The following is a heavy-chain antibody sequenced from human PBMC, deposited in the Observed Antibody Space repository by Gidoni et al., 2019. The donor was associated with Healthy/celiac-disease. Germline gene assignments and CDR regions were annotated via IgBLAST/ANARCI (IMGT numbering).Heavy chain of an antibody. J-gene: IGHJ2*01. D-gene: IGHD2-21*02. CDR2: IHTSGST. CDR1: GCSISSGSYY. Sequence: QVQLQESGTGLVKPSQTLALTCTGSGCSISSGSYYWSWIRQPAGKGLEWIGRIHTSGSTNYNPSLKSLVTMSVDTSKNQFSLKLSSVTAADTAVYYCARDVGGNSPWYFDLWGRGTLVPVSS. V-gene: IGHV4-61*02. CDR3: ARDVGGNSPWYFDL.